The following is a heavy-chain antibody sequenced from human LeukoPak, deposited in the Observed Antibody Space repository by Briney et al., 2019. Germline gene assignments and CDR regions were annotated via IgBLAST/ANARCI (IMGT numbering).Heavy chain of an antibody. D-gene: IGHD4-17*01. J-gene: IGHJ5*02. V-gene: IGHV4-34*01. Sequence: SETLSLTCAVYGGSFSGYYWSWIRQPPGKGLEWIGEINHSGSTNYNPSLKSRVTISVDTSKNQFSLKLSSVTAADTAVYYCARGDYGDYVLWFDPWGQGTLVTVSS. CDR2: INHSGST. CDR3: ARGDYGDYVLWFDP. CDR1: GGSFSGYY.